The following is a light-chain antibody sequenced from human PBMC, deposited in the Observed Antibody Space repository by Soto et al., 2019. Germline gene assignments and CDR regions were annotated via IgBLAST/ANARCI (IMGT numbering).Light chain of an antibody. J-gene: IGKJ2*01. Sequence: DIQMTQSPSTVSASVGDGVTITCRASQSINTWLAWYQQKPGKAPRVLIYDASSLQSGVPSRFSGSGSGTEFTLTISSLEPDDFATYYCQQYDGHFGQGTKLEIK. V-gene: IGKV1-5*01. CDR1: QSINTW. CDR2: DAS. CDR3: QQYDGH.